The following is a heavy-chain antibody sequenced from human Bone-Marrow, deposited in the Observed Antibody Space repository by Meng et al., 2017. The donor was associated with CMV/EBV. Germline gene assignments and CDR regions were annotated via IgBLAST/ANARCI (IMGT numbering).Heavy chain of an antibody. D-gene: IGHD1-26*01. CDR2: ISSSSSTI. J-gene: IGHJ4*02. CDR3: ARENSGSLLSFDY. V-gene: IGHV3-48*04. Sequence: GGSLRLSCAASGFTFSSYSMNWVRQAPGKGLEWVSYISSSSSTIYYADSVKGRFTISRDNAKNSLYLQMNSLRAEDTAVYYCARENSGSLLSFDYWGQGTLVTVSS. CDR1: GFTFSSYS.